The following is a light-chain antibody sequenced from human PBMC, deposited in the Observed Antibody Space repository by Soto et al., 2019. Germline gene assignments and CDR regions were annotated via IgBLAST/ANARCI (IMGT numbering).Light chain of an antibody. V-gene: IGLV2-14*01. Sequence: QSVLTQPASVSGSPGQSITISCTGTSSDVGNYIFVSWYRQHPGKAPKLMIYDINNRPSGVSNRFSGSKSGNTASLTISGLRSEDEADYYCATWDDSLSGYVFGAGTKVTVL. CDR2: DIN. CDR3: ATWDDSLSGYV. CDR1: SSDVGNYIF. J-gene: IGLJ1*01.